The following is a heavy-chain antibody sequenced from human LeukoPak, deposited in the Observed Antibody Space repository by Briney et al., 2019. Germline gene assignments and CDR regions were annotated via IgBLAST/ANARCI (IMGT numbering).Heavy chain of an antibody. CDR2: INHSGST. D-gene: IGHD4-17*01. J-gene: IGHJ4*02. CDR3: ARDFGYGDYFFDD. V-gene: IGHV4-34*01. Sequence: SETLSLTCNVSSGSLRENYWSWIRQSPGKGLEWIAEINHSGSTNYNPSLKSRVTMSVDTSKNQFSLKLSSVTAADTAVYYCARDFGYGDYFFDDWGQGTLVTVSS. CDR1: SGSLRENY.